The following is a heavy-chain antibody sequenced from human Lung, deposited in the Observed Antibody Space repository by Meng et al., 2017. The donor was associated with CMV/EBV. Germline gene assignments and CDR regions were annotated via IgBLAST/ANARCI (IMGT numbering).Heavy chain of an antibody. D-gene: IGHD2-2*01. CDR1: FTSYG. J-gene: IGHJ5*02. V-gene: IGHV1-18*01. Sequence: FTSYGISWVRQAPGQGLEWMGWISAYNGNTNYAQKLQGRVTMTTDTSTSTAYMELRSLRSDDTAVYYCTRVGHCSSTSCYRANWFDPWGQGTLVTVSS. CDR3: TRVGHCSSTSCYRANWFDP. CDR2: ISAYNGNT.